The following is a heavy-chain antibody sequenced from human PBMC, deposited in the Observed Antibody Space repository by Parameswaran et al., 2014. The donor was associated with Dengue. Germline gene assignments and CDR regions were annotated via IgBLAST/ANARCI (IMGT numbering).Heavy chain of an antibody. CDR2: IYYSGST. CDR1: AISSA. Sequence: AISSARWIRQPPGKGLEWIGYIYYSGSTNYNPSLKSRVTISVDTSKNQFSLKLSSVTAADTAVYYCRERRYDYDILTGPFDYWGQGTPVTVSS. D-gene: IGHD3-9*01. CDR3: RERRYDYDILTGPFDY. J-gene: IGHJ4*02. V-gene: IGHV4-59*01.